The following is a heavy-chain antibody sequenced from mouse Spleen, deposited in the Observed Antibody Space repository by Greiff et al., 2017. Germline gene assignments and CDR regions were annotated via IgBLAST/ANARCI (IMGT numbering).Heavy chain of an antibody. CDR2: VYPGSGNT. D-gene: IGHD3-3*01. CDR1: GYTFPDYY. J-gene: IGHJ2*01. CDR3: ARRRGRAYYFDY. Sequence: QVQLKESGPELVKPGASVKISCKASGYTFPDYYINWVKQKPGQGLAWIGWVYPGSGNTKYNEKFKGKATLTVDTSSSTAYMQLSSLTSEDTAVYFCARRRGRAYYFDYWGQGTTLTVSS. V-gene: IGHV1-84*02.